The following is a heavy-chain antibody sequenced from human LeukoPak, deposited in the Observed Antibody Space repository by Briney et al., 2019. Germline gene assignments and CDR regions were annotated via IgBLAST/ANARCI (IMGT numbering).Heavy chain of an antibody. D-gene: IGHD2-15*01. CDR1: GGTFSSYA. CDR2: IIPIHGIA. Sequence: GASVKVSCKASGGTFSSYAISWVRQAPGQGLEWMGRIIPIHGIANYAQKFQGRVTITADKSTSTAYMELSSLRSEDTAVYYCASGYCSGGSCLDAFDIWGQGTMVTVSS. V-gene: IGHV1-69*04. J-gene: IGHJ3*02. CDR3: ASGYCSGGSCLDAFDI.